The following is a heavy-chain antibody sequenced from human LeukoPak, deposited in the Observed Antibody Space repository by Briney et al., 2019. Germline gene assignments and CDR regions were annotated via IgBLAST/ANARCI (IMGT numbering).Heavy chain of an antibody. D-gene: IGHD3-22*01. J-gene: IGHJ3*01. CDR2: VYYSGST. Sequence: PSQTLSLTCTVSGGSISNGGEYWSWIRHPPGKGLEWIGYVYYSGSTYYNPSLESRITMSVDTSENQFSLKLTSVTAADTAVYYCAREKTAYYYDRSGFSEGAFDVWGQGTMVTVSS. CDR1: GGSISNGGEY. CDR3: AREKTAYYYDRSGFSEGAFDV. V-gene: IGHV4-31*03.